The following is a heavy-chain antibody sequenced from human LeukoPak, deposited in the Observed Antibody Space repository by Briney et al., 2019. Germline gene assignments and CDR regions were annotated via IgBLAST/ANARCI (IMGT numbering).Heavy chain of an antibody. CDR3: ATDLG. CDR2: VNHDGRGT. J-gene: IGHJ4*01. D-gene: IGHD4-17*01. V-gene: IGHV3-74*01. CDR1: GFTFTSYW. Sequence: GGSLRLSCAASGFTFTSYWMRWVRHAPGKGLVWVSRVNHDGRGTAYADSVTGRFTISRDNAKNTVYLQMNSLRAEDTAVYYCATDLGWGHGTLVTVSS.